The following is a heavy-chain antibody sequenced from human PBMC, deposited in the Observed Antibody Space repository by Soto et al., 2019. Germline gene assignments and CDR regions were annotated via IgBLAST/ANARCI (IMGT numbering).Heavy chain of an antibody. J-gene: IGHJ4*02. CDR2: IVGDSGNT. D-gene: IGHD3-10*01. V-gene: IGHV1-18*01. CDR1: GYPLPTYG. CDR3: ATVSGYGSGSRRFDF. Sequence: QVQVMQSGAQLTQPRASVKVSCETSGYPLPTYGLSWVRQAPGQGLEWMGWIVGDSGNTVYAQKFQGRVTMYRDTSTSTGYMELRRLTSDDSALYYCATVSGYGSGSRRFDFWGQGTLVSVSS.